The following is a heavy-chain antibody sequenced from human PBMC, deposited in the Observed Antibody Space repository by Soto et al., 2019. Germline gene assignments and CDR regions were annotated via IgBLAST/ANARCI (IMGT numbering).Heavy chain of an antibody. CDR1: GGTFSSYA. CDR2: IIPIFGTA. CDR3: AREVHYYDSSGYYPDYYYGMDV. V-gene: IGHV1-69*01. Sequence: QVQLVQSGAEVKKPGSSVKVSCKASGGTFSSYAISWVRQAPGQGLEWMGGIIPIFGTANYAQKFQGRVTITADESTSTAYMELSSLRSGDTAVYYCAREVHYYDSSGYYPDYYYGMDVWGQGTTVTVSS. J-gene: IGHJ6*02. D-gene: IGHD3-22*01.